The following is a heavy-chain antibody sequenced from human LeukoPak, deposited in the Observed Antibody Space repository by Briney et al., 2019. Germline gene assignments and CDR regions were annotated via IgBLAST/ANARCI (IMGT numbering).Heavy chain of an antibody. Sequence: GGSLRLSCAASGFTFSTYAMHWVRQAPGKGLEWVAVISYDGSTKYYGDSVKGRFTISRDNFKDTLYLQMNSLRAEDTAVYYCAGGGYSTVRGVIPFDYWGQGTLVTVSS. D-gene: IGHD3-10*01. CDR3: AGGGYSTVRGVIPFDY. V-gene: IGHV3-30*01. CDR2: ISYDGSTK. CDR1: GFTFSTYA. J-gene: IGHJ4*02.